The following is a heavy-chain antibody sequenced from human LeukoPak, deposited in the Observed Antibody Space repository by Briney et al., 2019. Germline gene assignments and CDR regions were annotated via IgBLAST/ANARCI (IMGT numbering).Heavy chain of an antibody. J-gene: IGHJ5*02. V-gene: IGHV7-4-1*02. D-gene: IGHD6-19*01. CDR3: ARDRAVAGTYLSRFDP. Sequence: ASVKVSCKASGYSFTTFAMNWVRQAPGQGLEWMGWINTNTGNPTYAQDFTGRFVFSLDTSVSTAYLQISSLKAEDTAVYYCARDRAVAGTYLSRFDPWGQGTLVTVSS. CDR1: GYSFTTFA. CDR2: INTNTGNP.